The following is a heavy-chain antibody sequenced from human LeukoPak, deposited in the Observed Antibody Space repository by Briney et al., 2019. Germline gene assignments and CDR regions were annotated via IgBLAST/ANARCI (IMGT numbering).Heavy chain of an antibody. CDR2: IYHSGST. CDR3: ASAYYYDGSGAFDY. D-gene: IGHD3-22*01. V-gene: IGHV4-30-2*01. CDR1: GGSISSGGYS. J-gene: IGHJ4*02. Sequence: SETLSLTCAVSGGSISSGGYSWSWIRQPPGKGLEWMGYIYHSGSTYYNPSLKSRVTISVDRSKNQFSLKLSSVTAADTAVYYCASAYYYDGSGAFDYWGQGTLVTVSS.